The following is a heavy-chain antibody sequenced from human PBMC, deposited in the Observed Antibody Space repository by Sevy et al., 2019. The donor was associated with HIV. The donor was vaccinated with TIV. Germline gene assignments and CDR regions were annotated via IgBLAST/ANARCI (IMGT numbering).Heavy chain of an antibody. CDR3: ARDQWCFSSSIVATIGNHFDY. J-gene: IGHJ4*02. Sequence: GGSLRLSCAASGFTFSSYSMNWVRQAPGKGLEWVSYISSSSSTIYYADSVKGRFTISRDNAKNSLYLQMNSLRAEDTAVYYCARDQWCFSSSIVATIGNHFDYWGQGTLVTVSS. CDR1: GFTFSSYS. CDR2: ISSSSSTI. D-gene: IGHD5-12*01. V-gene: IGHV3-48*01.